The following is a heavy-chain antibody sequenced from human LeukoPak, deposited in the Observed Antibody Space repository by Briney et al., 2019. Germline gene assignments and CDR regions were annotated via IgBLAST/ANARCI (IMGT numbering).Heavy chain of an antibody. D-gene: IGHD3-10*01. J-gene: IGHJ6*04. V-gene: IGHV3-64*01. CDR3: ARRNYYAMDV. CDR2: ISSNGGST. Sequence: PGGSLRLSCAASGFTFSSYAMHWVRQAPGKGLEYVSAISSNGGSTYYANSVKGRFTISRDNSKNTLYLQMGSLRAEDMAVYYCARRNYYAMDVWGKGTTVTVSS. CDR1: GFTFSSYA.